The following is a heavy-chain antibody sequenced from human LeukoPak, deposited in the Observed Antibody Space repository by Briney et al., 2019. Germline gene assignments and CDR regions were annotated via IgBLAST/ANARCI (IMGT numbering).Heavy chain of an antibody. Sequence: PPGGSLRLSCAASGFTFSSYEMNWVRQAPGKGLEWVSGISPSGDITYYADSVKGRFTISRDNSKNTLYLEVISLTAEDTAVYYCAKDDAWLRFGEWSQGTLVTVSS. J-gene: IGHJ4*02. V-gene: IGHV3-23*01. CDR1: GFTFSSYE. CDR2: ISPSGDIT. D-gene: IGHD3-10*01. CDR3: AKDDAWLRFGE.